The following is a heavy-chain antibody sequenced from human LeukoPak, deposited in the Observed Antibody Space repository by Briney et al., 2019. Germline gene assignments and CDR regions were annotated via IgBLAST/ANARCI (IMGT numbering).Heavy chain of an antibody. CDR1: GGTFSSYA. CDR2: IIPILGIA. CDR3: ARATSIVGTRSGAFDI. J-gene: IGHJ3*02. V-gene: IGHV1-69*04. Sequence: SVNVSCKASGGTFSSYAISWVRQAPGQGLEWMGRIIPILGIANYAQKFQGRVTITADKSTSTAYMELSSLRSEDTAVYYCARATSIVGTRSGAFDIWGQGTMVTVSS. D-gene: IGHD1-26*01.